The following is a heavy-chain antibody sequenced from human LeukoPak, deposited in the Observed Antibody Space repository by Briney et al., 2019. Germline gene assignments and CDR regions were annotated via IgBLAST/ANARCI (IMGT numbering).Heavy chain of an antibody. D-gene: IGHD1-26*01. J-gene: IGHJ1*01. CDR2: INHSGST. Sequence: PPETLSLTCAVYGGSFSGYYWSWIRQPPGKGLEWIGEINHSGSTNYNPSLKSRVTISVDTSKNQFSLKLSSVTAADTAVHYCARPRIVGAPGYFQHWGQGTLVTVSS. CDR3: ARPRIVGAPGYFQH. CDR1: GGSFSGYY. V-gene: IGHV4-34*01.